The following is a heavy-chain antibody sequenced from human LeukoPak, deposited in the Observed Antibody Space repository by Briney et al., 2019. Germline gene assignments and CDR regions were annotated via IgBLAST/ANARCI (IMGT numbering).Heavy chain of an antibody. CDR2: IYYSGST. D-gene: IGHD1-26*01. CDR3: ARFTVEWEPESDAFDI. CDR1: GGSISSSSYY. Sequence: SETLSLTCTVSGGSISSSSYYWGWIRQPPGKGLEWIGSIYYSGSTYYNPSLKSRVTISVDTSKNQFSLKLGSVTAADTAVYYCARFTVEWEPESDAFDIWGQGTMVTVSS. V-gene: IGHV4-39*01. J-gene: IGHJ3*02.